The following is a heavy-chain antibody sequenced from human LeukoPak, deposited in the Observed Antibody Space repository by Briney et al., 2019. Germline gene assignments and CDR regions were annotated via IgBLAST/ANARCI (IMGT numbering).Heavy chain of an antibody. D-gene: IGHD6-19*01. Sequence: PGGSLRLSCAASGFTFSSYSMNWVRQAPGKGLEWVSYISSSGSYIYYADSVKGRFTISRDNARNSLYLQMNSLRAEDTAVYYCARRDQWLGRDLYYYYYMGVWGKGTTVTVSS. CDR2: ISSSGSYI. CDR3: ARRDQWLGRDLYYYYYMGV. V-gene: IGHV3-21*01. J-gene: IGHJ6*03. CDR1: GFTFSSYS.